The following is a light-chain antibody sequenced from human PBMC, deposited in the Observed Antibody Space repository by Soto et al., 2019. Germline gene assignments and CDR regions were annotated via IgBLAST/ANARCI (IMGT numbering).Light chain of an antibody. V-gene: IGKV3-20*01. J-gene: IGKJ3*01. CDR3: QHYSNWPPT. CDR1: QSVGRNY. Sequence: EIVLTQSPGTLSLSPGERATLSCRASQSVGRNYLAWYQQKPGQAPRLLIHAASSRATGIPDTFSGSGSETDFTLTISRLEPEDSGVYYCQHYSNWPPTFGPGTKVEIK. CDR2: AAS.